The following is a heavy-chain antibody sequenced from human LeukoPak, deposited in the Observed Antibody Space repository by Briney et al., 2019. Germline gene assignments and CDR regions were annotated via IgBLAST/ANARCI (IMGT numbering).Heavy chain of an antibody. D-gene: IGHD3-22*01. V-gene: IGHV3-48*03. CDR2: ISSSGSPI. J-gene: IGHJ4*02. Sequence: GGSLRLSCAASGFTFCSYEMNWVREAPGKGLEWVSYISSSGSPIYYTDSVKGRFTISRDNAKNSLYLQMNSLRADDTAVYYCARVSGTVIIGPFDYWGQGTLVTVSS. CDR3: ARVSGTVIIGPFDY. CDR1: GFTFCSYE.